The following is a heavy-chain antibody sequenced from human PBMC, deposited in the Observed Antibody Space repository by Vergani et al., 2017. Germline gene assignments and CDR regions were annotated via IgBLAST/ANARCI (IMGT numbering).Heavy chain of an antibody. CDR1: GFTLSNYD. V-gene: IGHV3-30*02. CDR3: AKHCRGWGIDY. D-gene: IGHD3-16*01. CDR2: IQFDGSNQ. Sequence: QVQLVESGGGVVQRGGSLRLSCATSGFTLSNYDMQWIRQGPGKGLEFVAFIQFDGSNQYYSDSVKGRFTLTRDFSKNTLYLQMNGLRTDDTATYYCAKHCRGWGIDYLCQGTQV. J-gene: IGHJ4*02.